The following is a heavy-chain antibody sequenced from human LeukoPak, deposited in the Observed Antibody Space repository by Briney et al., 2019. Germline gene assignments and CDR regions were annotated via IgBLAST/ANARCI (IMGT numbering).Heavy chain of an antibody. D-gene: IGHD3-16*01. Sequence: SETLSLTCGVSGGPISNTNWWSWVRQPPGQGLGWIGEISLTGLTHYNPSLESRVTVSLDKSKNQLSLNLTSVTAADTAVYYCSRENGAFSPFGYWGQGTLVTVLS. CDR1: GGPISNTNW. V-gene: IGHV4-4*02. CDR3: SRENGAFSPFGY. CDR2: ISLTGLT. J-gene: IGHJ4*02.